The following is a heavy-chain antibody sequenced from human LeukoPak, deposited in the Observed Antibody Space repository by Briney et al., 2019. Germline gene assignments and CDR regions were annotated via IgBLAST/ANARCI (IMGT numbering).Heavy chain of an antibody. J-gene: IGHJ6*02. CDR3: ARVNSNYYYYGMDV. Sequence: KXSETLSLTCTVSGGSISSYYWSWIRQPPGKGLEWIGYIYYSGSTNYNPSLKSRVTISVDTSKNQFSLKLSSVTAADTAVYYCARVNSNYYYYGMDVWGQGTTVTVSS. V-gene: IGHV4-59*01. CDR1: GGSISSYY. D-gene: IGHD4-4*01. CDR2: IYYSGST.